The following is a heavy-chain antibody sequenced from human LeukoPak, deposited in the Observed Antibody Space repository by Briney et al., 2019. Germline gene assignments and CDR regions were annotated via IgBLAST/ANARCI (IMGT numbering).Heavy chain of an antibody. D-gene: IGHD3-3*01. CDR1: GFTFSSYG. J-gene: IGHJ4*02. Sequence: GRSLRLSCAASGFTFSSYGMHWVRQAPGKGLEWVAVIWYDGSNKYYADSVKGRFTISRDNSKNTLYLQMNSLRAEDTAVYYCAKDRRRLLESLDYWGQGTLVTVSS. V-gene: IGHV3-33*06. CDR3: AKDRRRLLESLDY. CDR2: IWYDGSNK.